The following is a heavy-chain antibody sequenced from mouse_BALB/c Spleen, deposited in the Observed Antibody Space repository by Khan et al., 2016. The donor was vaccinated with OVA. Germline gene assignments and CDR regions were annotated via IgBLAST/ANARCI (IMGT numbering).Heavy chain of an antibody. CDR3: ARHYVMDY. CDR1: GYAFSSYW. Sequence: QVQLQQPGAELVRPGSSVKISCKASGYAFSSYWMNWVKQRPGQGLEWIGQIYPGDGDTNYNGKFKGKATLTADKSSSTAYMQLSSLTSEDSAVYFCARHYVMDYWGQGTSVIVSS. CDR2: IYPGDGDT. V-gene: IGHV1-80*01. J-gene: IGHJ4*01.